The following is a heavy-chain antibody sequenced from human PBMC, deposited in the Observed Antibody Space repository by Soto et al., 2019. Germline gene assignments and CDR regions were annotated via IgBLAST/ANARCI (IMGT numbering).Heavy chain of an antibody. J-gene: IGHJ6*03. CDR3: ATLTWDYDFWSGSQPYYYMDV. CDR1: GGSFSGYY. D-gene: IGHD3-3*01. Sequence: SETLSLTCAVYGGSFSGYYWSWIRQPPGKGLEWIGYIYYSGSTNYNPSLKSRVTISVDTSKNQFSLKLSSVTAADTAVYYCATLTWDYDFWSGSQPYYYMDVWGKGTTVTVSS. V-gene: IGHV4-59*01. CDR2: IYYSGST.